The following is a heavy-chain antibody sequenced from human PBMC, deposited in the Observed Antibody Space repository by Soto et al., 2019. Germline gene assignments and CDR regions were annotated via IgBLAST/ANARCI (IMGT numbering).Heavy chain of an antibody. J-gene: IGHJ4*02. D-gene: IGHD3-3*01. V-gene: IGHV3-66*01. CDR1: GFTVSSNY. CDR3: ARDLNYDYPDY. CDR2: IYSGGST. Sequence: GGSLRLSCAASGFTVSSNYMSWVRQAPGKGLEWVSVIYSGGSTYYADSVKGRFTISRDNSRNMLYLQMNSLRAEDTAVYYCARDLNYDYPDYWGQGTLVTVSS.